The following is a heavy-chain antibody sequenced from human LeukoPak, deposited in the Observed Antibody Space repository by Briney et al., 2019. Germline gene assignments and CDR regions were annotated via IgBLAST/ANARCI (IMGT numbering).Heavy chain of an antibody. V-gene: IGHV3-21*01. J-gene: IGHJ4*02. CDR3: ARYVSDGYNAPFDS. D-gene: IGHD5-24*01. CDR1: GFTFSRYN. CDR2: ISRSSSYI. Sequence: GGSLRLSCGASGFTFSRYNMNWVRQAPGKGLEWVSSISRSSSYIYYADSVKGRFTISRDNAKNSLYLQMNSLRAEDTAVYFCARYVSDGYNAPFDSWGQGTLVTASS.